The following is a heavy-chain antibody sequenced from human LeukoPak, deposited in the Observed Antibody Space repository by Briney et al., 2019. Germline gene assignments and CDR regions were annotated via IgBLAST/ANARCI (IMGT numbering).Heavy chain of an antibody. V-gene: IGHV1-24*01. CDR1: GYTLTELS. CDR3: ATAPGYYDSSGYLYNWFDP. D-gene: IGHD3-22*01. Sequence: ASVKVSCKVSGYTLTELSMHWVRQAPGKGLEWMGGFDPEDGETIYAQKFQGRVTMTEDTSTDTACMELSSLRSEDTAVYYCATAPGYYDSSGYLYNWFDPWGQGTLVTVSS. CDR2: FDPEDGET. J-gene: IGHJ5*02.